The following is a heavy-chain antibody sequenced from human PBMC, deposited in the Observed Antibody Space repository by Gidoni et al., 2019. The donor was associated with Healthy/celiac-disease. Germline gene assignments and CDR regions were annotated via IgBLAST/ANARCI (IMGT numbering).Heavy chain of an antibody. CDR3: ASGPGGVIVDVTYWYFDL. CDR2: IIPIFGTA. V-gene: IGHV1-69*01. CDR1: GGTFSSYA. J-gene: IGHJ2*01. Sequence: QVQLVQSGAEVKKPGSSVKVSCKASGGTFSSYAISWVRQAPGQGLEWMGGIIPIFGTANYAQKFQGRVTITADESTSTAYMELSSLRSEDTAVYYCASGPGGVIVDVTYWYFDLWGRGTLVTVSS. D-gene: IGHD3-16*02.